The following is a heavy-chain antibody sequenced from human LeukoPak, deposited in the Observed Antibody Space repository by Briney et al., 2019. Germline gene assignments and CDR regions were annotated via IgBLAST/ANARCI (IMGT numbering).Heavy chain of an antibody. V-gene: IGHV1-8*03. CDR3: ARGAYYYNTSGYIHSGWFDP. D-gene: IGHD3-22*01. J-gene: IGHJ5*02. CDR2: MNPNSGNT. CDR1: GGTFSSYA. Sequence: GASVKVSCKASGGTFSSYAINWVRQATGQGLEWMGWMNPNSGNTGYAQKFQGRVTITRNTSISTAYMELSSLRSEDTAVYYCARGAYYYNTSGYIHSGWFDPWGQGTLVTVSS.